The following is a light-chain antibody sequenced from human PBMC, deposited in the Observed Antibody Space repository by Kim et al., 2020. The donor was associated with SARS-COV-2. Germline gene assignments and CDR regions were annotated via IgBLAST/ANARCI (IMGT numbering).Light chain of an antibody. CDR2: GKN. V-gene: IGLV3-19*01. CDR3: NSRDSSGNHVV. Sequence: SSELTQDPAVSVALGQTVRITCQGDSLRTYYASWYQQKPGQAPVLVIYGKNKRPSGIPDRFSGFRSGNTASLTITGAQAEDEGDYHCNSRDSSGNHVVFGGGTQLTVL. CDR1: SLRTYY. J-gene: IGLJ2*01.